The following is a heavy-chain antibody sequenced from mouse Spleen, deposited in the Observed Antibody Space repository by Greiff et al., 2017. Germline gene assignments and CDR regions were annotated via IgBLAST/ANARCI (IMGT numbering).Heavy chain of an antibody. V-gene: IGHV5-9*04. Sequence: EVKLVESGGGLVKPGGSLKLSCAASGFTFSSYTMSWVRQTPAKRLEWVATISSGGGNTYYPDSVKGRFTISRDNARNTLYLQMSSLRSEDTAMYYCARDSNYVAWFAYWGQGTLVTVSA. CDR2: ISSGGGNT. CDR3: ARDSNYVAWFAY. CDR1: GFTFSSYT. D-gene: IGHD2-5*01. J-gene: IGHJ3*01.